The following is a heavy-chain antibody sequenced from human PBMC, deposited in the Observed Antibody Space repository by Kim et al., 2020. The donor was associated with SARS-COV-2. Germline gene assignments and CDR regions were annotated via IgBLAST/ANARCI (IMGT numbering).Heavy chain of an antibody. J-gene: IGHJ4*02. Sequence: SVKVSCKASGGTFSGYAVSWVRQAPGQGLEWMGGVIPGLPTGNYAQKYQARVTMTADELKTTVYMHLTSLTSDDTAVFYCVAGYSSVIGVDSWGRGTLVIVSS. V-gene: IGHV1-69*13. CDR1: GGTFSGYA. CDR3: VAGYSSVIGVDS. D-gene: IGHD5-18*01. CDR2: VIPGLPTG.